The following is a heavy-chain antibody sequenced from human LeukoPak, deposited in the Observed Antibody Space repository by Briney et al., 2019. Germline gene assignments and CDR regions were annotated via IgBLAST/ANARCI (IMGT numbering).Heavy chain of an antibody. Sequence: GGSLRLSCAASGFTFSSYAMHWVRQAPGKGLEWVAVISYDGSNKYYADSVKGRFTISRDNSKNTLYLQMNSLRAEDTAVYYCAGDRGYDSSVSDYWGQGTLVTVSS. V-gene: IGHV3-30-3*01. CDR2: ISYDGSNK. CDR3: AGDRGYDSSVSDY. J-gene: IGHJ4*02. CDR1: GFTFSSYA. D-gene: IGHD3-22*01.